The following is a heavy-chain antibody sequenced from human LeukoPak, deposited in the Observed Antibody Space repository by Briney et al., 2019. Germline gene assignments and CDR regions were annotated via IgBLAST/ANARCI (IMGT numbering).Heavy chain of an antibody. Sequence: GASVRVSCKASGYTFPSYDINWVRQATGQGLEWMGWMNPNSGNTGCAQRFQGRVTRTRNTSISTAYMELSSLRSDDTAVYYCARIRQVWWGSRRDGIEFWGQGTLVIVSS. CDR2: MNPNSGNT. CDR1: GYTFPSYD. CDR3: ARIRQVWWGSRRDGIEF. D-gene: IGHD2-21*01. J-gene: IGHJ4*02. V-gene: IGHV1-8*01.